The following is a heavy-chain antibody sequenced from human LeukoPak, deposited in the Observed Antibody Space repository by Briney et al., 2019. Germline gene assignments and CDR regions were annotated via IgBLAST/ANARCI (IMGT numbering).Heavy chain of an antibody. CDR1: GFTFSSYG. D-gene: IGHD1-26*01. J-gene: IGHJ3*02. V-gene: IGHV3-33*01. CDR3: ARVGSGSYFLDGFDI. Sequence: GGSLRLSCAAFGFTFSSYGMHWVRQAPGKGLEWVAVIWYDGSIKYYADSVKGRFTISRDNPKNTLYLQMNSLRAEDTAVYYCARVGSGSYFLDGFDIWGQGTMVTVSS. CDR2: IWYDGSIK.